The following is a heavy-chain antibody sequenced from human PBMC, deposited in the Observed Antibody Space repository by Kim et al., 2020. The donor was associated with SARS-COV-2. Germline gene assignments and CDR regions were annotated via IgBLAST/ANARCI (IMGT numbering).Heavy chain of an antibody. CDR2: INHSGST. V-gene: IGHV4-34*01. CDR3: ARGQELITVTKRYYYYGM. CDR1: GGSFSGYY. D-gene: IGHD4-17*01. J-gene: IGHJ6*01. Sequence: SETLSLTCAVYGGSFSGYYWSWIRQPPGKGLEWIGEINHSGSTNYNPSLKSRVTISVDTSKNQFSLKLSSVTAADTAVYYCARGQELITVTKRYYYYGM.